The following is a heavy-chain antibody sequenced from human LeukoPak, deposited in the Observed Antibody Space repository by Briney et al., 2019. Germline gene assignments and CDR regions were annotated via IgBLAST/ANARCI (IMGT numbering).Heavy chain of an antibody. CDR2: INTKSGMT. CDR1: GYTFTRYD. V-gene: IGHV1-8*03. CDR3: ARVDGSVDF. D-gene: IGHD3-22*01. J-gene: IGHJ4*02. Sequence: ASVKVSCKASGYTFTRYDINWVRQATGQGLEWMGWINTKSGMTGHAQKFPGRITITKDTSISTVYMELSSLSSEDTAVYFCARVDGSVDFWGQGTLVTVSS.